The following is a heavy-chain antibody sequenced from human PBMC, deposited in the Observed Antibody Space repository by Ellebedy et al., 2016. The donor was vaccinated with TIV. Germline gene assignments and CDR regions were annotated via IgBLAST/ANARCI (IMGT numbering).Heavy chain of an antibody. CDR2: ISYSSDIT. V-gene: IGHV3-23*01. CDR3: VKGAWLDD. CDR1: GFAFSGYA. D-gene: IGHD1-26*01. J-gene: IGHJ4*02. Sequence: GESLKISCAASGFAFSGYAMSWVRQAPGKGLEWVSSISYSSDITHYADSVKGRFTISRDNSKNILYLQMNSLRAEDTAVYFCVKGAWLDDWGQGTLVIVSS.